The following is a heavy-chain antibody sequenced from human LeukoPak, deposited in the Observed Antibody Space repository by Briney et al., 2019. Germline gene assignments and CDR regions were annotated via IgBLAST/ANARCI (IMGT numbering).Heavy chain of an antibody. Sequence: PSETLSLTCSGSNYSICHSLYWGRLRQPPGTGLEWIGSIYRSGSTFYNPSLKSRVTISLDTSKNQFSLKLSSVTAADTAVYFCARGTYGYYMDVWGKGTTVTVSS. CDR2: IYRSGST. V-gene: IGHV4-38-2*02. J-gene: IGHJ6*03. CDR1: NYSICHSLY. CDR3: ARGTYGYYMDV. D-gene: IGHD4-17*01.